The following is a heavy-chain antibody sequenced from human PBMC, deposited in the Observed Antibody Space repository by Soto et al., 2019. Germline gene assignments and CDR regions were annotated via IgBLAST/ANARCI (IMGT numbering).Heavy chain of an antibody. J-gene: IGHJ4*02. CDR3: ARDRYCSGGSCSDSGFFDY. CDR1: GGSISSYY. CDR2: IYYSGST. Sequence: KSSETLSLTCTVSGGSISSYYWSWIRQPPGKGLEWIGYIYYSGSTNYNPSLKSRVTISVDTSKNQFSLKLSSVTAADTAVYYCARDRYCSGGSCSDSGFFDYWGQGTLVTVSS. V-gene: IGHV4-59*01. D-gene: IGHD2-15*01.